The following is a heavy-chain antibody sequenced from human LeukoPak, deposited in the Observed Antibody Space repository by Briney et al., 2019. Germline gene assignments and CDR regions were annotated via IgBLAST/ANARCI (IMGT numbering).Heavy chain of an antibody. V-gene: IGHV4-59*11. CDR1: GVSISSQY. J-gene: IGHJ5*02. D-gene: IGHD2-2*01. Sequence: PSETLSLTCSVSGVSISSQYWSWIRLPPGRGLEWIGYVYYGGGKNYNPSLQSRMTISADTTNNQFSLHLTSVTAADTAFYYCAKGSYQRGWFDPWGQGVLVTVSS. CDR2: VYYGGGK. CDR3: AKGSYQRGWFDP.